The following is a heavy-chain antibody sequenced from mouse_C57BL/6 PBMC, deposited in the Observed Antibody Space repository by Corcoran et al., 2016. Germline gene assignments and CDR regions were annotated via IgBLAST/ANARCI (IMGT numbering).Heavy chain of an antibody. CDR2: INTYSGVP. Sequence: QIQLVQSGPELKKPGETVKISCKASGYTFTTYGMSWVKQAPGKGLKWMGWINTYSGVPTYADDFMGRFAFSLETSASTAYLQINNLKNEDTATYFCARDSNWYFDVWGTGTTVTVSS. CDR3: ARDSNWYFDV. CDR1: GYTFTTYG. V-gene: IGHV9-3*01. D-gene: IGHD2-5*01. J-gene: IGHJ1*03.